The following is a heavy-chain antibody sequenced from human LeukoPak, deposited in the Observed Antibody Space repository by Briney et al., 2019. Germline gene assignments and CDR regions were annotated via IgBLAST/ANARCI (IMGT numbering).Heavy chain of an antibody. CDR3: ASRTYYYGSGNRIFDY. Sequence: PSEPLSLTCTVSGGSISSGDYYWSWIRQPPGQGLEWIGYIYYSGSTYYNPSLKSRVTISVDTSKNQFSLKLSSVTAADTAVYYCASRTYYYGSGNRIFDYWGQGTLVTVSS. CDR2: IYYSGST. V-gene: IGHV4-30-4*01. CDR1: GGSISSGDYY. D-gene: IGHD3-10*01. J-gene: IGHJ4*02.